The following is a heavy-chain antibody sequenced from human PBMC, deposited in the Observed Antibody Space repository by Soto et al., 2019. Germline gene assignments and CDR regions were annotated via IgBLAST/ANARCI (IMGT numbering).Heavy chain of an antibody. J-gene: IGHJ6*02. Sequence: PGESLKISCKGSGYSFTSYWIGWVRQMPGKGLEWMGIIYPGDSDTRYSPSFQGQVTISADKSISTAYLQWSSLKASDTAMYYCARRGLLPGFGYGMDVWGQGTTVTVSS. V-gene: IGHV5-51*01. CDR1: GYSFTSYW. CDR3: ARRGLLPGFGYGMDV. D-gene: IGHD3-16*01. CDR2: IYPGDSDT.